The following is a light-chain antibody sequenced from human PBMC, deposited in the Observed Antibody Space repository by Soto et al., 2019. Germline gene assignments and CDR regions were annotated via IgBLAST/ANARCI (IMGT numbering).Light chain of an antibody. J-gene: IGLJ1*01. CDR2: EVN. V-gene: IGLV2-8*01. Sequence: QSVLTQSPSASGSPGQSVTISCTGTSSDVGAYNYVSWYQQHPGKVPKLMVYEVNKRPSGVPDRFSGSKSGNTASLTVSGLQAEDEADYYCTSYAGGNNIFGTGTKLTVL. CDR3: TSYAGGNNI. CDR1: SSDVGAYNY.